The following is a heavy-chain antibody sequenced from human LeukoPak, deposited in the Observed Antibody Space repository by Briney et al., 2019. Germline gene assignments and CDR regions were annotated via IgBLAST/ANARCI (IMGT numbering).Heavy chain of an antibody. V-gene: IGHV4-59*08. Sequence: SETLPLTCTVSGGSISSYYWSWIRQPPGKGLEWIGYIYYSGSTNYNPSLKSRVTISVDTSKNQFSLKLSSVTAADTAVYYCASTGRYFDPGYYYYMDVWGKGTTVTVSS. CDR3: ASTGRYFDPGYYYYMDV. J-gene: IGHJ6*03. CDR2: IYYSGST. CDR1: GGSISSYY. D-gene: IGHD3-9*01.